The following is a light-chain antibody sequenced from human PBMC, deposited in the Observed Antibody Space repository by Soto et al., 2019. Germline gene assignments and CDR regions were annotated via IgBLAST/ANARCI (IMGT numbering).Light chain of an antibody. CDR3: QQYRT. J-gene: IGKJ1*01. CDR2: GAS. Sequence: EIVLTQSPGTLSLSPGERATLSCRASQSVSSSYLAWYQQKPGQAPRLIIYGASSRATGIPDRVSGSGSGTDFTLPLSRLEPEYYAVYYCQQYRTFGQGTKVEIK. V-gene: IGKV3-20*01. CDR1: QSVSSSY.